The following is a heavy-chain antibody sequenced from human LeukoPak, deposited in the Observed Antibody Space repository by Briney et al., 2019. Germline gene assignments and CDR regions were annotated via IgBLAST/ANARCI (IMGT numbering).Heavy chain of an antibody. CDR1: GGSFSGYY. CDR3: AGLEYSSPPHYYGMDV. J-gene: IGHJ6*02. Sequence: SETLSLTCAVYGGSFSGYYWRWIRQPPGKGLEWIGEINHSGSTNYNPSLKSRVTISVDTSKNQFSLRLSSVTAADTAVYYCAGLEYSSPPHYYGMDVWGQGTTVTVSS. CDR2: INHSGST. V-gene: IGHV4-34*01. D-gene: IGHD6-6*01.